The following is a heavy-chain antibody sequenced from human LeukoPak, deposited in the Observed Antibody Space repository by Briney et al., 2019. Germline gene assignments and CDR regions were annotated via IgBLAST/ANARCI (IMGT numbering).Heavy chain of an antibody. CDR1: GFTFSSYP. CDR2: ISTNGGST. D-gene: IGHD6-19*01. V-gene: IGHV3-64D*06. CDR3: VKGRPGYYSSDYDYFDY. J-gene: IGHJ4*02. Sequence: PGGSLRLSCSASGFTFSSYPMHWVRQAPGKGLEYVSAISTNGGSTYYADSVKGRFTISRDNSNNTLYLQMSSLRAEDTAVYYCVKGRPGYYSSDYDYFDYWGQGTLVTVSS.